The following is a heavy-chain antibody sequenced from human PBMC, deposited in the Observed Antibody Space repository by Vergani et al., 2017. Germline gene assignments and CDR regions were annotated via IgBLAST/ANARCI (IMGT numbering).Heavy chain of an antibody. CDR1: GFSFRTAW. J-gene: IGHJ6*02. D-gene: IGHD2-21*01. V-gene: IGHV3-15*07. CDR3: TTDPRYCGDGSCYWLRDHHYYGMDV. CDR2: IKSTLDRGTT. Sequence: EVQLVESGGGIVKPGGSLRLSCVASGFSFRTAWMNWVRRTPGKGLEWVGRIKSTLDRGTTDNAETVEGRFTISREDSKNTLFMQMNGLKTEKIGMYHCTTDPRYCGDGSCYWLRDHHYYGMDVWGQGTTVTVSS.